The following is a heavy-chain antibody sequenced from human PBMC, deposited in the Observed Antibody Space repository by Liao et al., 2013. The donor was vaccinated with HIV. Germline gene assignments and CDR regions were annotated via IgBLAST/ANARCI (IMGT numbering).Heavy chain of an antibody. CDR2: IYSSGRT. J-gene: IGHJ6*03. CDR3: AKSDYGAGSDRYSYFYTDV. V-gene: IGHV4-39*07. D-gene: IGHD4/OR15-4a*01. Sequence: QLQLQESGPGLVKPSETLSLTCSVSGASISGSTYYWAWIRQAPGKGLEYIGNIYSSGRTNSNPSLKSRVTISMDTSKNQFSLKMNSLTAADTAVYFCAKSDYGAGSDRYSYFYTDVWGEGTTVTVSS. CDR1: GASISGSTYY.